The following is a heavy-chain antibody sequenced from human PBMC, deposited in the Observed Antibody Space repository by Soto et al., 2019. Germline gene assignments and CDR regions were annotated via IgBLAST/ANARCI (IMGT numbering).Heavy chain of an antibody. V-gene: IGHV1-18*01. CDR2: INVYNGNT. D-gene: IGHD1-26*01. Sequence: ASVKVSCKASGYTFTNYGISWVRQAPGQGLEWMGWINVYNGNTKYAQKVQGRVTMTTDTSASTAYMELSSLRSEDTAVYYCARSSEWELPDFDYWGQGTLVTVSS. CDR3: ARSSEWELPDFDY. J-gene: IGHJ4*02. CDR1: GYTFTNYG.